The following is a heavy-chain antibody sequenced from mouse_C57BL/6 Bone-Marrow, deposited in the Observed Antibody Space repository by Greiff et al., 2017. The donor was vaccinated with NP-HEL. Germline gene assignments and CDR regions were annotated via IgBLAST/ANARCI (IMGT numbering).Heavy chain of an antibody. D-gene: IGHD3-1*01. CDR2: IDPEDGDT. CDR1: GFTITDDY. Sequence: EVQLQESGAELVRPGASVKLSCTASGFTITDDYMHWVKQRPEQGLEWIGWIDPEDGDTEYASKFQGKATITADTSSNTAYLQLSSLTSEDTAVYYCTTSGYYDYWGQGTTLTVSS. CDR3: TTSGYYDY. V-gene: IGHV14-4*01. J-gene: IGHJ2*01.